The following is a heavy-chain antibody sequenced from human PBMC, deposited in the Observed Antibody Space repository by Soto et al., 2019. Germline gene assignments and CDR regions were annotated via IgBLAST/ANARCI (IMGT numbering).Heavy chain of an antibody. CDR2: ISSSSSTI. V-gene: IGHV3-48*02. Sequence: GGSVRLSGAASGFTFSSYSMNWVRQAPGKVLEWVSYISSSSSTIYYADSVKGRFTISRDNAKNSLYLQMNSLRDEDTAVYYCARDSQNYDSSGYIDPYYYYGMDVWGQGTTVTVSS. J-gene: IGHJ6*02. D-gene: IGHD3-22*01. CDR3: ARDSQNYDSSGYIDPYYYYGMDV. CDR1: GFTFSSYS.